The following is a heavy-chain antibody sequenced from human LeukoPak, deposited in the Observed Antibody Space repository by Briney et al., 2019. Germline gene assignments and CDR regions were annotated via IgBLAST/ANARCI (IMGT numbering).Heavy chain of an antibody. Sequence: SETLSLTCTVSGGSFTDYYWGWIRQPPGKGLEWIGSIYYRGNTFYNPSLRNRVSISIDTSKGRFSLNLNSVTAADTAVYYCARVAEDYGDYPYYYYYYMDVWGKGTTVTVSS. D-gene: IGHD4-17*01. V-gene: IGHV4-39*07. CDR1: GGSFTDYY. CDR2: IYYRGNT. CDR3: ARVAEDYGDYPYYYYYYMDV. J-gene: IGHJ6*03.